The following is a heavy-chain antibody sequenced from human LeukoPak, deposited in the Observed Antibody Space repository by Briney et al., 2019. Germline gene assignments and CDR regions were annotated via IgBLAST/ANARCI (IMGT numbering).Heavy chain of an antibody. D-gene: IGHD3-16*01. CDR1: GGTFSSYA. CDR2: IIPILGIA. Sequence: WASVKVSCKASGGTFSSYAISWVRQAPGQGLGWMGRIIPILGIANYAQKFQGRVTITADKSTSTAYMELSSLRSEDTAVYYCAKWRGEGMDVWGQGTTVTVSS. J-gene: IGHJ6*02. CDR3: AKWRGEGMDV. V-gene: IGHV1-69*04.